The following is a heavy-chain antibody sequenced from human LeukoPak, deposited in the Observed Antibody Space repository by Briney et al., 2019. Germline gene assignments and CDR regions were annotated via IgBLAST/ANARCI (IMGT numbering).Heavy chain of an antibody. CDR2: ISTSSIYI. Sequence: GGSLRLSCAASGFTFSSYSMNWVRQAPGKGLEWVSSISTSSIYIYYADSVKGRFTISRDNAKNSLYLQMNSLRAEDTAVYYCATTRAFDIWGQGTMVTVSS. J-gene: IGHJ3*02. CDR3: ATTRAFDI. CDR1: GFTFSSYS. V-gene: IGHV3-21*04.